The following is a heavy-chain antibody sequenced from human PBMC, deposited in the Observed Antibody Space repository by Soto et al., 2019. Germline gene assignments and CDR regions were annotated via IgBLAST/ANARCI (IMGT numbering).Heavy chain of an antibody. CDR3: ARDCSSSSSNPDNWFDP. CDR2: INPNSGGT. Sequence: GASVKVSCKASGYTFTGYYMHWVRQAPGQGLEWMGWINPNSGGTDYAQKFQGRVTMTRDTSISTAYMELSRLRSDDTAVYYCARDCSSSSSNPDNWFDPCGQGTLVTVS. D-gene: IGHD6-6*01. V-gene: IGHV1-2*02. CDR1: GYTFTGYY. J-gene: IGHJ5*02.